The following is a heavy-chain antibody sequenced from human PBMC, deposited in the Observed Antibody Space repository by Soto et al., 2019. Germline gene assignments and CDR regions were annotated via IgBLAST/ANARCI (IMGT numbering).Heavy chain of an antibody. Sequence: PSETLSLTCAVYGGSLSDYNWSWVRQPPGKGLEWLGEINNSGSTNYNPSLKSRVTISKDTSKNQFSLKLSSVTAADTAVYYCERGVATIRDWGQGTLVTVSS. CDR2: INNSGST. J-gene: IGHJ4*02. D-gene: IGHD5-12*01. CDR1: GGSLSDYN. CDR3: ERGVATIRD. V-gene: IGHV4-34*01.